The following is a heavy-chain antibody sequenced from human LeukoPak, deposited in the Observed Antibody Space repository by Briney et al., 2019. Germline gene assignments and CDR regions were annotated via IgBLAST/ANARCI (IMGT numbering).Heavy chain of an antibody. V-gene: IGHV4-34*01. D-gene: IGHD6-19*01. CDR2: INHSGST. CDR1: GGSFSDYY. J-gene: IGHJ4*02. CDR3: ASGAVAGTVDF. Sequence: SETLSLTCAVYGGSFSDYYWSWIRQPPGKGLEWIGEINHSGSTNYNPSLKSRVTISVDTSKNQFSLKLSSVTAADTAVYYCASGAVAGTVDFWGQGTLVTVSP.